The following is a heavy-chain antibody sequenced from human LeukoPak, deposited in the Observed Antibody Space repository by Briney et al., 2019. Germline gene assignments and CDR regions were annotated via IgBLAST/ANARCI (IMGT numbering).Heavy chain of an antibody. V-gene: IGHV3-11*06. CDR3: ARVMIGTVNWFDP. D-gene: IGHD3-22*01. Sequence: GGSLRLSCVASGFTFSDYDMSWIRQAPGKGLEWVSYISSSSTYSSYTDSMEGRFTISRDNAKNSLYLQMNSLRAEDTAVYYCARVMIGTVNWFDPWGQGTLVTVSS. J-gene: IGHJ5*02. CDR1: GFTFSDYD. CDR2: ISSSSTYS.